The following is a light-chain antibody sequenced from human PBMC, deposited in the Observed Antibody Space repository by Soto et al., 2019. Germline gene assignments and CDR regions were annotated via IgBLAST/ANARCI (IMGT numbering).Light chain of an antibody. J-gene: IGKJ3*01. V-gene: IGKV3-20*01. CDR1: QSISSTY. Sequence: EIVLTQSPGTLSLSPGGRATLSCRARQSISSTYLAWYQKKPGQAPRLLLYGAFNRATGIPDRFSGSGSGTDFTLTIRRLEPEDCAFYYCQQYGSSSFAFGPGTKVEIK. CDR2: GAF. CDR3: QQYGSSSFA.